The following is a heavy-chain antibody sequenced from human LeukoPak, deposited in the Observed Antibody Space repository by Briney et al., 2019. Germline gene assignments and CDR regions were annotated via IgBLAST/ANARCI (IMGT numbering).Heavy chain of an antibody. V-gene: IGHV1-2*04. Sequence: ASVKVSCKASGYTFTGYYMHWVRQAPGQGLEWMGWINPSSGGTNYAQKFQGWVTMTRDTSISTAYMELSRLRSDDTAVYYCARGVVLRYFDWLLKDYYYGMDVWGKGTTVTVSS. CDR2: INPSSGGT. CDR1: GYTFTGYY. CDR3: ARGVVLRYFDWLLKDYYYGMDV. J-gene: IGHJ6*04. D-gene: IGHD3-9*01.